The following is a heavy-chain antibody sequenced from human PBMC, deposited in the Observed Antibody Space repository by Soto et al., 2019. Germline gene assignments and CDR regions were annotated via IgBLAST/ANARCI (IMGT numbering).Heavy chain of an antibody. CDR3: ARDRNCSGETSYGEWDYYYGMDV. V-gene: IGHV3-33*01. J-gene: IGHJ6*02. CDR2: IWYDGSNK. CDR1: GFTFTKYG. D-gene: IGHD2-15*01. Sequence: QVQLVESGGGVVQPGRSLRLSCAASGFTFTKYGMHWVRQAPGQGLEWVAVIWYDGSNKYYVDSVKGRFTISRDNSKHKLYLQKNDLRAEETAVYYCARDRNCSGETSYGEWDYYYGMDVWGQGTTVTVSS.